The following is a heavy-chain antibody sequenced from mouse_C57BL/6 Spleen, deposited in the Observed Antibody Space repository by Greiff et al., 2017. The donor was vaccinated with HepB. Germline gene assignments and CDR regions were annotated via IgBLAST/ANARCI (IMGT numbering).Heavy chain of an antibody. CDR3: ASRDDYGFAY. CDR1: GYTFTSYW. J-gene: IGHJ3*01. Sequence: QVHVKQPGAELVKPGASVKMSCKASGYTFTSYWITWVKQRPGQGLEWIGDIYPGSGSTNYNEKFKSKATRTVDTSSSTAYMQLSSLTSEDSAVYYCASRDDYGFAYWGQGTLVTVSA. V-gene: IGHV1-55*01. CDR2: IYPGSGST. D-gene: IGHD2-4*01.